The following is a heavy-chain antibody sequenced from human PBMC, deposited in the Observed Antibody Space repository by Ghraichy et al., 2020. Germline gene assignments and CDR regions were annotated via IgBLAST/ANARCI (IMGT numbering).Heavy chain of an antibody. CDR3: ARYGVDTAMDSYYYYGMDV. CDR2: IYSGGST. V-gene: IGHV3-53*01. J-gene: IGHJ6*02. Sequence: GGSLRLSCAASGFTVSSNYMSWVRQAPGKGLEWVSVIYSGGSTYYADSVKGRFTISRDNSKNTLYLQMNSLRAEDTAVYYCARYGVDTAMDSYYYYGMDVWGQGTTVTVSS. D-gene: IGHD5-18*01. CDR1: GFTVSSNY.